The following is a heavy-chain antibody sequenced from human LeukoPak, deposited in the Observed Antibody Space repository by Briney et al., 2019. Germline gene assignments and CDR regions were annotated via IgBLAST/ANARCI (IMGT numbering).Heavy chain of an antibody. V-gene: IGHV1-69*01. J-gene: IGHJ4*02. CDR1: GGTFSSYA. D-gene: IGHD2-2*01. CDR3: ARSLGTDQLLLRTFDY. CDR2: VIPIFGTA. Sequence: SVKVSCKASGGTFSSYAISWVRQAPGQGLEWMGGVIPIFGTANYAQKFQGRVTITADESTSTAYMELSSLRSEDTAVYYCARSLGTDQLLLRTFDYWGQGTLVTVSS.